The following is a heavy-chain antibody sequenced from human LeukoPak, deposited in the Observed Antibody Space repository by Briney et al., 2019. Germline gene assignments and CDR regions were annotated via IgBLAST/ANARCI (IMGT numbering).Heavy chain of an antibody. CDR1: GYTFTSYD. CDR2: MNPNSGNT. D-gene: IGHD3-10*01. Sequence: ASVKVSCKASGYTFTSYDINWVRQATGQGLEWMGWMNPNSGNTGYAQKFQGRVTMTRNTSISTAYMELSSLRSEDTAVYYCARGTWTRSSGHGLYDYWGQGTLVTVSS. J-gene: IGHJ4*02. CDR3: ARGTWTRSSGHGLYDY. V-gene: IGHV1-8*01.